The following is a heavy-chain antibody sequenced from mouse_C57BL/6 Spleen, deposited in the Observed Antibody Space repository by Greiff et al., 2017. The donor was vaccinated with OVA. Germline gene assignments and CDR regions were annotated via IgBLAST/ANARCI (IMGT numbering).Heavy chain of an antibody. J-gene: IGHJ3*01. CDR3: ARGGSSPLFAY. CDR1: GYTFTSYW. Sequence: QVQLQQSGAELVMPGASVKLSCKASGYTFTSYWMHWVKQRPGQGLEWIGEIDPSDSYTNYNQKFKGKSTLTVDKSSSTAYMQLSSLTSEDSAVYYCARGGSSPLFAYWGQGTLVTVSA. D-gene: IGHD1-1*01. V-gene: IGHV1-69*01. CDR2: IDPSDSYT.